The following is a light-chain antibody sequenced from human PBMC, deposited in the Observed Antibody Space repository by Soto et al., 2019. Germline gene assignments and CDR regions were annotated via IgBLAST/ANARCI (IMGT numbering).Light chain of an antibody. CDR3: QQYNTYPLT. CDR1: LSISNW. J-gene: IGKJ4*01. CDR2: KAS. V-gene: IGKV1-5*03. Sequence: DIQMTQSPSTLSASVGDRVTITCRASLSISNWLAWYQQKPGKAPNLLIYKASRLESGVPSRFSGSGSGTEFTLTISSLQTDDFATYYYQQYNTYPLTFGGGTKVEIK.